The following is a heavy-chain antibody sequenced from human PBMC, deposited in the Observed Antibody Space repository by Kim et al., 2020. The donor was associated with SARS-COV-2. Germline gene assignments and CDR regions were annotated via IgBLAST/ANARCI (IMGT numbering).Heavy chain of an antibody. CDR1: GGSISSSSYY. Sequence: SETLSLTCTVSGGSISSSSYYWGWIRQPPGKGLEWIGSIYYSGSTYYNPSLKSRVTISVDTSKNQFSLKLSSVTAADTAVYYCARLKIKRRDGYNPFDYWGQGTLVTVSS. CDR2: IYYSGST. V-gene: IGHV4-39*01. J-gene: IGHJ4*02. D-gene: IGHD5-12*01. CDR3: ARLKIKRRDGYNPFDY.